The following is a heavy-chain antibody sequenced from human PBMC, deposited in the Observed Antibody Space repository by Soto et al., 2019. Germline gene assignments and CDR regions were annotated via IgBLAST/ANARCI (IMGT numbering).Heavy chain of an antibody. D-gene: IGHD5-12*01. CDR3: FEMATNNLQH. Sequence: GASVKVSCKASGGTFSNYALSWVRQAPGQGLEWMGRIIPILGIANYAQKFQGRVTITADKSTSTAYMELSSLRSEDTAVYYCFEMATNNLQHWGQGTLVTVSS. CDR1: GGTFSNYA. CDR2: IIPILGIA. J-gene: IGHJ1*01. V-gene: IGHV1-69*04.